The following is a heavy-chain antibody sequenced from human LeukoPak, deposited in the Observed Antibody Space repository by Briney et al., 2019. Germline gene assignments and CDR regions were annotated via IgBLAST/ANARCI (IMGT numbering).Heavy chain of an antibody. D-gene: IGHD2-15*01. CDR1: GFTFSGYW. CDR3: ARESATEDIVFPLYYYYYGMDV. V-gene: IGHV3-7*03. J-gene: IGHJ6*02. Sequence: PGGSLRLSCAASGFTFSGYWMSWVRQAPGKGLEWVANIKQDGSERYYVDSVKGRFTISRDNAKNSLYLQMNSLRAEDTAVYYCARESATEDIVFPLYYYYYGMDVWGQGTTVTVSS. CDR2: IKQDGSER.